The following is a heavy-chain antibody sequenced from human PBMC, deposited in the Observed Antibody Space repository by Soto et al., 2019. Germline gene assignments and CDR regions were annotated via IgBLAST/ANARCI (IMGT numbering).Heavy chain of an antibody. D-gene: IGHD1-26*01. J-gene: IGHJ6*02. CDR1: GGSISSSNW. CDR2: VYHSGST. V-gene: IGHV4-4*02. CDR3: ARRYSGSYPWYYYYGMGV. Sequence: SETLSLTCAVSGGSISSSNWWSWVRQPPGKGLEWIGEVYHSGSTNYNPSLKSRVTISVDKSKNQCSLKLSSVTAADTAVYYCARRYSGSYPWYYYYGMGVWGQGTTVTVSS.